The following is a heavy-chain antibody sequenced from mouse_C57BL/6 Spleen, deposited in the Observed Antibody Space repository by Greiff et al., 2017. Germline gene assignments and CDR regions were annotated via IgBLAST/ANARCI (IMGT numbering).Heavy chain of an antibody. V-gene: IGHV1-64*01. CDR3: AREDYSNSYRYYAMDY. CDR1: GYTFTSYW. J-gene: IGHJ4*01. CDR2: IHPNSGST. Sequence: QVQLQQPGAELVKPGASVKLSCKASGYTFTSYWMHWVKQRPGQGLEWIGMIHPNSGSTNYNEKFKSKATLTVDKSSSTAYMQLSSLTSEDSAVYYYAREDYSNSYRYYAMDYWGQGTSVTVSS. D-gene: IGHD2-5*01.